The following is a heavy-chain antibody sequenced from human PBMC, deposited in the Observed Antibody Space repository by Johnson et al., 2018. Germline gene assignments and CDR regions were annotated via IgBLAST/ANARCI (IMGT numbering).Heavy chain of an antibody. CDR3: AKMDTNTENYFDY. D-gene: IGHD5-24*01. J-gene: IGHJ4*02. V-gene: IGHV3-30*18. Sequence: QVQLQESGGGVVQPGRSLRLSCTASGFTFSTNGIHWVRQAPGKGLEWVAVVSYDGSHKYYADSVKGRFTISRYNSKNTLYLQMTSLRVEDTAVYYCAKMDTNTENYFDYWGQGTLVTVSS. CDR2: VSYDGSHK. CDR1: GFTFSTNG.